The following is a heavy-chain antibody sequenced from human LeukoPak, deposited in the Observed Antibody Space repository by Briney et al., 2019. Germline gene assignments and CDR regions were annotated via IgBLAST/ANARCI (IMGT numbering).Heavy chain of an antibody. CDR1: GFTFSSYG. CDR3: AKDLYDYVWGSYRWENDY. CDR2: ISGSGGST. J-gene: IGHJ4*02. V-gene: IGHV3-23*01. D-gene: IGHD3-16*02. Sequence: GGSLRLSCAASGFTFSSYGMSWVRQAPGKGLEWVSAISGSGGSTYYADSVKGRFTISRDNSKNTLYLQMNSLRAEDTAVYYCAKDLYDYVWGSYRWENDYWGQGTLVTVSS.